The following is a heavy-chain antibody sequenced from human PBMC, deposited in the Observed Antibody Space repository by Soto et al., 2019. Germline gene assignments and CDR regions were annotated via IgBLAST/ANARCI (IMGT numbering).Heavy chain of an antibody. CDR2: IYSGGST. V-gene: IGHV3-53*01. J-gene: IGHJ4*02. D-gene: IGHD3-22*01. CDR1: GFTFSNAW. CDR3: ARNYYDSGGGFDY. Sequence: GVLRLSCAASGFTFSNAWMNWVRQAPGKGLEWVSVIYSGGSTYYADSVKGRFTISRDNSKNTLYLQMNSLRAEDTAVYYCARNYYDSGGGFDYWGQGTLVTVSS.